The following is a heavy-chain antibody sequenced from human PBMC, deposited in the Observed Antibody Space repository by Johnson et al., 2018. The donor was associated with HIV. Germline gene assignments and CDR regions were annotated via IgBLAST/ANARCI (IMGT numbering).Heavy chain of an antibody. J-gene: IGHJ3*02. D-gene: IGHD1-26*01. CDR1: GFTFDDYA. V-gene: IGHV3-9*01. CDR2: ISWNRGSL. CDR3: AKDCALVGATVWPDAFDI. Sequence: VPLVESGGGLVQPGRSLRLSCAASGFTFDDYAMHWVRQAPGKGLAWVSGISWNRGSLGYADSVKGRFTPSRDNAKNSLYLQMNSLRAEDTALYYCAKDCALVGATVWPDAFDIWGQGTMVTVSS.